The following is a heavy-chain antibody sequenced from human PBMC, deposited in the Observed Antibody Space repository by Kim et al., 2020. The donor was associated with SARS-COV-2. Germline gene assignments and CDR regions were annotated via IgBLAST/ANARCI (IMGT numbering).Heavy chain of an antibody. J-gene: IGHJ5*02. V-gene: IGHV4-31*03. CDR3: ARDVYCGGDCYNNWFDP. Sequence: SETLSLTCTVSGGSISSGGYYWSWIRQHPGKGLEWIGYIYYSGSTYYNPSLKSRVTISVDTSKNQFSLKLSSVTAADTAVYYCARDVYCGGDCYNNWFDPWGQGTLVTVSS. CDR2: IYYSGST. D-gene: IGHD2-21*01. CDR1: GGSISSGGYY.